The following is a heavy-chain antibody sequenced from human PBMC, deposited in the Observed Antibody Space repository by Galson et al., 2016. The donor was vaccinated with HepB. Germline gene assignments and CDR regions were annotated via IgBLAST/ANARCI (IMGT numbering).Heavy chain of an antibody. CDR3: ARRMTSVLVTRNYYGMYI. CDR1: GYSFTTFW. D-gene: IGHD4-11*01. V-gene: IGHV5-51*01. Sequence: QSGAEVKKPGESLKISCEASGYSFTTFWIGWVRQMPVKGLEWMGVINPGNSDTRYSPSFEGQVTISADTSVKTAYLQWNSLRVTDTAINWCARRMTSVLVTRNYYGMYIWGPGTTVTVSS. CDR2: INPGNSDT. J-gene: IGHJ6*02.